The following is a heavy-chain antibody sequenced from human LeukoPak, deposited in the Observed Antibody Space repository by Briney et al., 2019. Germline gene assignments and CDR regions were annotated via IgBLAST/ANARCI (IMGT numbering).Heavy chain of an antibody. CDR3: ARLGGYYYDSSGYYYPFSYFDY. J-gene: IGHJ4*02. CDR2: IYYSGST. V-gene: IGHV4-31*03. D-gene: IGHD3-22*01. Sequence: SQTLSLTCTVSGGSISSGGYYWSWIRQHPGKGLEWIGYIYYSGSTYYNPSLKSRVTISVDTSKNQFSLKLSSVTAADTAVYYCARLGGYYYDSSGYYYPFSYFDYWGQGTLVTVSS. CDR1: GGSISSGGYY.